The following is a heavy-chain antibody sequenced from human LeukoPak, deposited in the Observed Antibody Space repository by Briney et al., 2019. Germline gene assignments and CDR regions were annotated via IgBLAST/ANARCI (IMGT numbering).Heavy chain of an antibody. CDR1: GDSVSSNSAA. Sequence: SQTLSLTCAISGDSVSSNSAAWNWIRQSPSRGLEWLGRTYYRSRWYNDYAVSVKSRITINPDTSKNQFSLQLNSVTAADTAVYYCARGKCSSGYYQCRTIYDYWGQGTLVTVSS. J-gene: IGHJ4*02. V-gene: IGHV6-1*01. D-gene: IGHD3-22*01. CDR2: TYYRSRWYN. CDR3: ARGKCSSGYYQCRTIYDY.